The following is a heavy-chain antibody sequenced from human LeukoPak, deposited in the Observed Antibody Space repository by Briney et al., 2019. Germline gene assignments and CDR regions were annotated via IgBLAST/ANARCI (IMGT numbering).Heavy chain of an antibody. V-gene: IGHV3-23*01. CDR1: GFTFSTYT. CDR3: VKDFGSNLGVPGY. D-gene: IGHD3-16*02. J-gene: IGHJ4*02. CDR2: IGGDGGGGT. Sequence: AGSLRLTCAASGFTFSTYTMAWVRQAPGGGLEWVSDIGGDGGGGTYYAVSVKGRFAISRDNSKSTLYLQMNSLSVEDTAVYYGVKDFGSNLGVPGYWGRGTLVTVSP.